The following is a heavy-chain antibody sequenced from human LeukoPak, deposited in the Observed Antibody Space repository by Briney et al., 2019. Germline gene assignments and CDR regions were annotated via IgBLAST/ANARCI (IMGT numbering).Heavy chain of an antibody. CDR1: DGSVTSDY. V-gene: IGHV4-34*01. Sequence: SETLSLTCDVSDGSVTSDYWGWIRQSPGMGLEWIGETNKISPSGGPNYNPSLKSRATISLDTSKNQVSLKLTSVTAADTAVYFCARGSGASYRIYFLQWGLGTLVSVSS. CDR3: ARGSGASYRIYFLQ. J-gene: IGHJ1*01. CDR2: TNKISPSGGP. D-gene: IGHD1-26*01.